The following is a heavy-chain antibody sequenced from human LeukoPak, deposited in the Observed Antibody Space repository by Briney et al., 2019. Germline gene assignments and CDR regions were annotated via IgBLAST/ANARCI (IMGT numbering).Heavy chain of an antibody. CDR2: IWYDGSNK. V-gene: IGHV3-33*06. D-gene: IGHD3-10*01. CDR1: GLTFSSYG. Sequence: PGGSLRLSCAASGLTFSSYGMHWVRQAPGKGLEWVAVIWYDGSNKYYADSVKGRFTISRDNSKNTLYLQMNSLRAEDTAVYYCAKSIESEIYDYGSGSYLDYWGQGTLVTVSS. J-gene: IGHJ4*02. CDR3: AKSIESEIYDYGSGSYLDY.